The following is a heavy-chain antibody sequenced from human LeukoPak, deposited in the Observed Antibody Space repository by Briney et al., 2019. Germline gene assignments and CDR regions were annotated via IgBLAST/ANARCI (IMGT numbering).Heavy chain of an antibody. V-gene: IGHV3-15*01. Sequence: GGSLRLSCAASGFTFSNAWISWVRQAPGKGLEWVGRIKSKTDGGTTDYAAPVKGRFTISRDDSKNTLYLQMNSLKTEDTAVYYCTTDLDSSHSYYWGQGTLVTVSS. D-gene: IGHD6-13*01. CDR3: TTDLDSSHSYY. CDR1: GFTFSNAW. J-gene: IGHJ4*02. CDR2: IKSKTDGGTT.